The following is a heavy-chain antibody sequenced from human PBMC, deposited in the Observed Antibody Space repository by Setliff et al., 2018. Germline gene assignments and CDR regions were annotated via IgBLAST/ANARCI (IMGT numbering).Heavy chain of an antibody. CDR1: GGPFSNYA. CDR2: ITPVLGTT. Sequence: SVKVSCKASGGPFSNYALSWVRQAPGQGPEWMGRITPVLGTTDYSQKFQGRFTISRDNSKNTVYLQMNSLRPEDTAVYFCAKELIEVLMTGLEFWGQGAMVTGS. J-gene: IGHJ4*02. CDR3: AKELIEVLMTGLEF. V-gene: IGHV1-69*04. D-gene: IGHD3-22*01.